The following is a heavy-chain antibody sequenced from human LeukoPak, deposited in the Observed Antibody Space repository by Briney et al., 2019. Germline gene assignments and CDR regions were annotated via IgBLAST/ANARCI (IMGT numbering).Heavy chain of an antibody. V-gene: IGHV4-4*02. CDR3: ARVAYYDFWSGYYTGAGWFDP. CDR1: GGSISSSNW. CDR2: IYHSGST. J-gene: IGHJ5*02. Sequence: SGTLSLTCAVSGGSISSSNWWSWVRQPPGKGLEWIGEIYHSGSTNYNPSLKSRVTISVDTSKNQFSLKLSSVTAADTAVYYCARVAYYDFWSGYYTGAGWFDPWGQGTLVTVSS. D-gene: IGHD3-3*01.